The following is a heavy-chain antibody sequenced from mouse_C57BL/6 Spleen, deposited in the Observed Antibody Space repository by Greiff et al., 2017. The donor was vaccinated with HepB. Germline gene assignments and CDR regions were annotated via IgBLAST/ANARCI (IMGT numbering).Heavy chain of an antibody. CDR1: GYTFTDYY. CDR2: INPNNGGT. V-gene: IGHV1-26*01. Sequence: EVQLQQSGPELVKPGASVKISCKASGYTFTDYYMNWVKQSHGKSLEWIGDINPNNGGTSYNQKFKGKATLTVDKSSSTAYMELRSLTSEDSAVYYCARWILRSRYYAMDYWGQGTSVTVSS. J-gene: IGHJ4*01. D-gene: IGHD1-1*01. CDR3: ARWILRSRYYAMDY.